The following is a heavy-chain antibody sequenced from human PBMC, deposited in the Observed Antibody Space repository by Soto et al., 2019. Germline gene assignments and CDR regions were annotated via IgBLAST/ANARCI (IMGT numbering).Heavy chain of an antibody. J-gene: IGHJ5*02. D-gene: IGHD3-22*01. V-gene: IGHV4-59*01. CDR1: GGSISSDY. CDR2: MYYSGST. Sequence: QVQLQESGPGLVKPSETLSLTCTVSGGSISSDYWSWIRQPPGKGLEWIGHMYYSGSTKYNPSLKSRFPISIDTSRNHFSLKLTSVTAADTALYYCARGYYDSSGYYPWGQGTLVTVSS. CDR3: ARGYYDSSGYYP.